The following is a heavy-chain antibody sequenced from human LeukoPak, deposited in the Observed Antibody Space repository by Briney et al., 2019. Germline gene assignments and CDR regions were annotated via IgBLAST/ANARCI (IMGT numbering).Heavy chain of an antibody. CDR2: IIPIFGTA. Sequence: SVKVSCKAFGGTFSSYAISWVRQAPGQGLEWMGGIIPIFGTANYAQKFQGRVTMTRDTSISTAYMELSRLRSDDTAVYYCARGWHYYDSSGYYRYWGQGTLVTVSS. D-gene: IGHD3-22*01. CDR1: GGTFSSYA. V-gene: IGHV1-69*05. J-gene: IGHJ4*02. CDR3: ARGWHYYDSSGYYRY.